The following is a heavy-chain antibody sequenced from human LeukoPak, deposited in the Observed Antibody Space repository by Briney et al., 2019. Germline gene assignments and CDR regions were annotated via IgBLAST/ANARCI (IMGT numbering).Heavy chain of an antibody. D-gene: IGHD2-2*01. CDR3: ARAYCSSTSCQPFDP. V-gene: IGHV1-18*01. Sequence: ASVKVSCKASGYTFTSYGISWVRQAPGQGLEWMGWISAYNGNTNYAQKLQGRVTMTTDTSTSTAYMELRSLRPDDTAVYYCARAYCSSTSCQPFDPWGQGTLVTVSS. J-gene: IGHJ5*02. CDR1: GYTFTSYG. CDR2: ISAYNGNT.